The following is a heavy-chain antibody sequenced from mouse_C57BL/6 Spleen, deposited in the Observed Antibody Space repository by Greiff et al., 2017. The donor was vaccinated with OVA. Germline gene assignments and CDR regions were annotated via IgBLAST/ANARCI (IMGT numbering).Heavy chain of an antibody. D-gene: IGHD6-1*01. CDR2: IWWDDDK. V-gene: IGHV8-8*01. J-gene: IGHJ4*01. Sequence: QVTLKVSGPGILQPSQTLSLTCSFSGFSLSTFGMGVGWIRQPSGKGLEWLAHIWWDDDKYYNPALKSRLTISKDTSKNQVFLKIANVDTADTATYYCARMMKDTTAYSYAMDYWGQGTSVTVSS. CDR3: ARMMKDTTAYSYAMDY. CDR1: GFSLSTFGMG.